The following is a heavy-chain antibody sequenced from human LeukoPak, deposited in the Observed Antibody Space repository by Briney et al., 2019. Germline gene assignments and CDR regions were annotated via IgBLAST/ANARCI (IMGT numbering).Heavy chain of an antibody. CDR1: GFTFSSYA. V-gene: IGHV3-23*01. D-gene: IGHD6-19*01. J-gene: IGHJ4*02. Sequence: QPGGSLRLSCAASGFTFSSYAMTWVQQAPGQGLEWVAAISGSGATTYYAASARGRFTISRDNSKSTLYLQMNSLRAEDTAVFYCAKFFAPSGGASGWPWSIAYWGQGTLVTVSS. CDR3: AKFFAPSGGASGWPWSIAY. CDR2: ISGSGATT.